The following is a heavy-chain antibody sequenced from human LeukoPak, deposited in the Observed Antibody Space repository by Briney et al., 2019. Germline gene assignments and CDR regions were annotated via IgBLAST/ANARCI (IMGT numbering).Heavy chain of an antibody. J-gene: IGHJ4*02. D-gene: IGHD1-1*01. CDR1: GGSISSGDYY. CDR3: ARSISGHWITHGFDY. Sequence: SQTLSLTCTVSGGSISSGDYYWSWIRQPPGKGLEWIGYIYYSGSTYYNPSLKSRVTISVDTSKNQFSLKLSSVTAADTAVYYRARSISGHWITHGFDYWGQGTLVTVSS. V-gene: IGHV4-30-4*01. CDR2: IYYSGST.